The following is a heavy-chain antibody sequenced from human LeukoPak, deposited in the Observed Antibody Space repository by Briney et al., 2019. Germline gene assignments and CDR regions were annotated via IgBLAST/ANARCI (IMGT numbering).Heavy chain of an antibody. CDR2: IYYGGST. D-gene: IGHD6-13*01. CDR3: ARHASGIAAAGMGHWFDP. Sequence: SETLSLTCTVSGASISSSSYYWGWIRQPPGKGLEWFGSIYYGGSTYYNPSLKSRVTISVDKSKNRISLKLSSVTAADTAVYYCARHASGIAAAGMGHWFDPWGQGTLVTVSS. J-gene: IGHJ5*02. V-gene: IGHV4-39*01. CDR1: GASISSSSYY.